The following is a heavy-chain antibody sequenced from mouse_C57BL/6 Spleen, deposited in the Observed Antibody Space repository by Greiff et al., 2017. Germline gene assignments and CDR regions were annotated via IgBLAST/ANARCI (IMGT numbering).Heavy chain of an antibody. J-gene: IGHJ2*01. CDR3: AREDYYYFDY. CDR2: IHPNSGST. D-gene: IGHD1-1*01. V-gene: IGHV1-64*01. Sequence: QVQLQQPGAELVKPGASVQLSCKASGYTFTSYWMHWVKQRPGQGLEWIGMIHPNSGSTNYNEKFKSKATLTVDKSSSTAYMQLSSLTSEDSAVYYCAREDYYYFDYWGQGTTLTVSS. CDR1: GYTFTSYW.